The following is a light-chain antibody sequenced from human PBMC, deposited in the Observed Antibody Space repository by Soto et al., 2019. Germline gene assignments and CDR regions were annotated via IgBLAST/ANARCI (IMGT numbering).Light chain of an antibody. CDR1: QSVSSSY. J-gene: IGKJ2*01. V-gene: IGKV3-20*01. Sequence: EIVLTQSPGTLSLSPGERATLSCRASQSVSSSYLAWYQQKPGQAPRLLIYGASSRATGIPDRFSGSGSGTDFTLTISRLEPEDFAVYYCQQYGSSPPMYTFGQGTKRPIK. CDR3: QQYGSSPPMYT. CDR2: GAS.